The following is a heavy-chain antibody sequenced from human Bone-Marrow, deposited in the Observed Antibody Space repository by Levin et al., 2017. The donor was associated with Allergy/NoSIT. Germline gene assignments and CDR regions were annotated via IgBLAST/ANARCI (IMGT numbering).Heavy chain of an antibody. J-gene: IGHJ4*02. V-gene: IGHV1-69*13. Sequence: GASVKVSCKASGGTFSSYAISWVRQAPGQGLEWMGGIIPIFRAANYAQKFQGRVTITADESTSTAYMELSSLSSEDTAVFYCARDRGFSGIYFRAFDYWGQGTLVTVSS. D-gene: IGHD1-26*01. CDR2: IIPIFRAA. CDR3: ARDRGFSGIYFRAFDY. CDR1: GGTFSSYA.